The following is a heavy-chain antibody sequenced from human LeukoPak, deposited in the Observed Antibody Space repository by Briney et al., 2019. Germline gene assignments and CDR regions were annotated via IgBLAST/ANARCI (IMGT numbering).Heavy chain of an antibody. CDR1: GFTFTGYS. CDR2: ISSSGYTI. V-gene: IGHV3-48*04. J-gene: IGHJ4*02. D-gene: IGHD2-2*01. Sequence: GGSLRLSCAASGFTFTGYSMNWFRQAPGKGLEWVSYISSSGYTIYYADSVKGRFTISRDNAKNSLYLQMSSLRAEDTAVYYCAREDCSSTSCYDPSVSDYWGQGTLVTVSS. CDR3: AREDCSSTSCYDPSVSDY.